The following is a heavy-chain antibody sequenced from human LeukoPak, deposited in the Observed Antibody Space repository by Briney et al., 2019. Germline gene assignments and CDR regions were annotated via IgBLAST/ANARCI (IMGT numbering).Heavy chain of an antibody. CDR1: GASIGSFY. J-gene: IGHJ4*02. D-gene: IGHD6-13*01. CDR2: IYYSGST. CDR3: ARAVAAAGFFDY. V-gene: IGHV4-59*01. Sequence: SETLSLTCTVSGASIGSFYWVWIRQPAGKGLEWIGYIYYSGSTNYNPSLKSRVTISVDTSKNQFSLKLSSVTAADTAVYYHARAVAAAGFFDYWGQGTLVTVSS.